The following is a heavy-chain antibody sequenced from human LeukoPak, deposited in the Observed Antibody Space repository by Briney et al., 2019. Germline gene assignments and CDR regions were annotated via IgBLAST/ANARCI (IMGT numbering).Heavy chain of an antibody. Sequence: ASVKVSCKASGYTFTGYYMHWVRQAPGQGLEWMGRINPNSGGTNYAQKFQGRVTMTRDTSISTAYMELSRLTSDDTAVYYCASFIVGATTGDYWGQGTLVTVSS. V-gene: IGHV1-2*06. CDR3: ASFIVGATTGDY. CDR2: INPNSGGT. CDR1: GYTFTGYY. D-gene: IGHD1-26*01. J-gene: IGHJ4*02.